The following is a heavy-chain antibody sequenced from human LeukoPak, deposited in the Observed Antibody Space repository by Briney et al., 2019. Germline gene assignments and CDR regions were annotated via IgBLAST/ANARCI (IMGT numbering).Heavy chain of an antibody. CDR2: ISSSGNTI. D-gene: IGHD3-16*01. V-gene: IGHV3-11*01. J-gene: IGHJ4*02. CDR1: GFTFSDYY. Sequence: GGSLRLSCAASGFTFSDYYMSWIRQAPGKGLEWVSYISSSGNTIYYSDSVKGRFTISRDNAKNSLHLQMNSLRAEDTAVYYCARGWARRYFDYWGQGTLVTVSS. CDR3: ARGWARRYFDY.